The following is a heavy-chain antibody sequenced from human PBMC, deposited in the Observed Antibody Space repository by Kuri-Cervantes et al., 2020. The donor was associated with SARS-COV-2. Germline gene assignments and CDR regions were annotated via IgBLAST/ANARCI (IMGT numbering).Heavy chain of an antibody. D-gene: IGHD5-24*01. J-gene: IGHJ4*02. CDR2: IHSDGGSK. CDR1: GFTFSSYD. V-gene: IGHV3-30*02. CDR3: ARRERTDGYNCPGY. Sequence: GESLKISCAASGFTFSSYDMHWVRQAPGKGLEWIAFIHSDGGSKYYGDSVKGRITVSRDNSKNTLFLQMNSLRIEDTAIYYCARRERTDGYNCPGYWGQGALVTVSS.